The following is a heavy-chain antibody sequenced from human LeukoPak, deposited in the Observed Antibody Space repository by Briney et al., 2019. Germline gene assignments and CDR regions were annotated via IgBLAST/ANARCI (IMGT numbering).Heavy chain of an antibody. Sequence: GGSLRLSCAASRFTFSNYTMDWVRQAPGKGLEWVSSISSSTSYIYYADSVKGRFTISRDNAKNSLYLQMNSLRAEDTAVYYCARDPPGAVAFDYWGQGTLVTVSS. V-gene: IGHV3-21*01. CDR2: ISSSTSYI. CDR3: ARDPPGAVAFDY. J-gene: IGHJ4*02. CDR1: RFTFSNYT. D-gene: IGHD6-19*01.